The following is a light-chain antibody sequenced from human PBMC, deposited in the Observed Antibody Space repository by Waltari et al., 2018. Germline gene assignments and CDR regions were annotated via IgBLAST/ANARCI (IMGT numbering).Light chain of an antibody. CDR2: RAS. V-gene: IGKV3-15*01. J-gene: IGKJ1*01. CDR3: QQYYNWPRT. CDR1: QSVGSN. Sequence: EIVMTQSPGTLFASPGERVILSCRARQSVGSNLAWYQQKPGQAPRLLIYRASTRATDIPGTFSGSGSGTGFTLTISSLQSEDFALYYCQQYYNWPRTFGQGTKVEIK.